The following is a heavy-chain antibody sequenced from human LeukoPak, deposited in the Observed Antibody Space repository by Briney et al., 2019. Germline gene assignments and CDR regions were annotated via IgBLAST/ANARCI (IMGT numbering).Heavy chain of an antibody. D-gene: IGHD3-22*01. CDR3: SRDGKVGDNSGFDI. CDR1: GFTFSDYI. CDR2: IRRKGQGYTT. Sequence: GGSLRLSCAASGFTFSDYILDWVRQAPGKGLEWVGRIRRKGQGYTTEYAASVKGRFTISRDDSQSSLYLHMNSLQTEDTAVYHCSRDGKVGDNSGFDIWGQGTMVTVAS. J-gene: IGHJ3*02. V-gene: IGHV3-72*01.